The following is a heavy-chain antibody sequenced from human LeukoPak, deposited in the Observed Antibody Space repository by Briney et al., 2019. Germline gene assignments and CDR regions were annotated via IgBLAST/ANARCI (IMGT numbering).Heavy chain of an antibody. CDR3: ARRATYYYDSSGYSDAFDI. D-gene: IGHD3-22*01. CDR2: IIPIFGTA. CDR1: GGTFSSYA. V-gene: IGHV1-69*06. Sequence: SVKVSCKASGGTFSSYAISWVRQAPGQGLEWMGGIIPIFGTANYAQKFQGRVTITADKSTGTAYMELSSLRSEDTAVYYCARRATYYYDSSGYSDAFDIWGQGTMVTVSS. J-gene: IGHJ3*02.